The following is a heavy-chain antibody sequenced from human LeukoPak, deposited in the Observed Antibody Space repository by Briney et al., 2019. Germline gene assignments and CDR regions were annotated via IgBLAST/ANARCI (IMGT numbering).Heavy chain of an antibody. CDR1: GGSISSSNW. J-gene: IGHJ4*02. D-gene: IGHD6-19*01. V-gene: IGHV4-4*02. CDR2: IYHSGST. Sequence: SGTLSLTCAVSGGSISSSNWWSWVRQPPGKGLEWIGEIYHSGSTNYNPSLKSRVTISADKSKNQFSLKLSSVTAADTAVYYCARQLGAGSGWSHFDYWGQGTLVTVSS. CDR3: ARQLGAGSGWSHFDY.